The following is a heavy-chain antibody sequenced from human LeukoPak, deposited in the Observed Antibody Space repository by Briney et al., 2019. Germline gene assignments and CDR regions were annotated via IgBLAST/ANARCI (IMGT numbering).Heavy chain of an antibody. Sequence: GGSLRLSCAVSGYTFSDHYIDWVRQAPGKGLEWVGQTRNKANNYATEYAASVKDRFTISRDDSRNSVYPQMDSLKTEDTAVYYCARRRSGSCSDWGLGTRVTVSS. V-gene: IGHV3-72*01. J-gene: IGHJ4*02. CDR2: TRNKANNYAT. CDR3: ARRRSGSCSD. D-gene: IGHD2-15*01. CDR1: GYTFSDHY.